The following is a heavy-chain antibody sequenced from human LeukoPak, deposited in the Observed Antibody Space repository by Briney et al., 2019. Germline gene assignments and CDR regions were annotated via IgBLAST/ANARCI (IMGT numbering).Heavy chain of an antibody. CDR3: AKDLVFWSGYPSPFDY. CDR1: GFTFSSYG. Sequence: GRSLRLSCAASGFTFSSYGMHWVRQAPGKGLEWVAVISYDGSNKYYADSVKGRFTISRDNFKNTLYLQMNSLRAEDTAVYYCAKDLVFWSGYPSPFDYWGQGTLVTVSS. D-gene: IGHD3-3*01. J-gene: IGHJ4*02. CDR2: ISYDGSNK. V-gene: IGHV3-30*18.